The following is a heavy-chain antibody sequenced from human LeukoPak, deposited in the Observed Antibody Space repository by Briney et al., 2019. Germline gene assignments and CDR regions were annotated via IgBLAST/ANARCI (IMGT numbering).Heavy chain of an antibody. J-gene: IGHJ4*02. D-gene: IGHD3-22*01. CDR1: GGSISSYY. V-gene: IGHV4-59*08. CDR2: IHYSGST. CDR3: ARHGVGTSGSSHFDY. Sequence: SETLSLTCTVSGGSISSYYWSWIRQPPGKGLEWIGFIHYSGSTNYNPSLKSRVTISLDTSKNQFSLKLTSVTAADTAVYYCARHGVGTSGSSHFDYWGQGTLVTVSS.